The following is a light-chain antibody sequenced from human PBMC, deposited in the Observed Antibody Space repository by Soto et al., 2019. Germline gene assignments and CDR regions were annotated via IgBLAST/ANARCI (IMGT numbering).Light chain of an antibody. Sequence: QSVLTQPPSASGTPGQRVIISCSGSSSNIGSKTVDWYQQVPGTAPKLLIYSNDQRPSAVPGRFSGSKSGTSASLAISGLLSEDEADYYCATWDDSLNVVFGGGTKLTVL. CDR1: SSNIGSKT. CDR3: ATWDDSLNVV. V-gene: IGLV1-44*01. J-gene: IGLJ2*01. CDR2: SND.